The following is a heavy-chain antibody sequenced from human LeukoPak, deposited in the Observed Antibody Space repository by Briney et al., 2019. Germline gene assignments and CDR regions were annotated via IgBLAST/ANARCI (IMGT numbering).Heavy chain of an antibody. V-gene: IGHV5-51*01. D-gene: IGHD3-10*01. CDR3: ASHHGSGRYYSRPIPY. Sequence: GESLQISCGTSRYSSTPYSIGWVRQMPGKGLEWMGIIYPGDSDTRYSPSFQGQVTISADKSINTAYLQWSSLKASDTAMYYCASHHGSGRYYSRPIPYRGQGTLVTVSS. J-gene: IGHJ4*02. CDR2: IYPGDSDT. CDR1: RYSSTPYS.